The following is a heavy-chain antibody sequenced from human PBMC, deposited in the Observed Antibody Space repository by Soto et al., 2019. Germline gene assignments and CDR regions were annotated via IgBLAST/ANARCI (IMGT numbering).Heavy chain of an antibody. V-gene: IGHV3-48*03. CDR3: ARESFSASPNFFDY. Sequence: EVQLVESGGGLVQPGGSLRHSCAASGFAFSNYEMNWVRQAPGKGLEWVSYISLSGSTIYYADSVKGRFTISRDDAKNSLYLQMDSLRADDTAVYYCARESFSASPNFFDYWGQGSLVTDSS. CDR2: ISLSGSTI. CDR1: GFAFSNYE. D-gene: IGHD3-3*02. J-gene: IGHJ4*02.